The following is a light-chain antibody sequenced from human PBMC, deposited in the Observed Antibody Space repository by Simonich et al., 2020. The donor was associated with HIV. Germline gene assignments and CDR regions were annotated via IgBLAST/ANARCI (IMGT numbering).Light chain of an antibody. CDR3: CSYAASTTLV. V-gene: IGLV2-23*01. CDR2: EYN. Sequence: QSALTQPASVSGSPGQSITISCTGTSSDVGSYNLVSWYQQHPGKAPKLIIYEYNKRPSGVSNRFSGSKSGNTASLTISGLQADDEADYYCCSYAASTTLVFGGGTRLTVL. CDR1: SSDVGSYNL. J-gene: IGLJ2*01.